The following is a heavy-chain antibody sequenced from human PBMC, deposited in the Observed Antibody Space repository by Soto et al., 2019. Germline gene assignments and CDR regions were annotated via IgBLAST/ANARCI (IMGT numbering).Heavy chain of an antibody. CDR1: GGSISSYY. CDR3: ARVISPWVVNAIDY. Sequence: SETLSLTCTVSGGSISSYYWSWIRQPPGKGLEWIGYIYYSGSTNYNPSLKSRVTISVDTSKNQFSLKLSSVTAADTAVYYCARVISPWVVNAIDYWGQGTLVTVSS. J-gene: IGHJ4*02. V-gene: IGHV4-59*01. CDR2: IYYSGST. D-gene: IGHD2-21*01.